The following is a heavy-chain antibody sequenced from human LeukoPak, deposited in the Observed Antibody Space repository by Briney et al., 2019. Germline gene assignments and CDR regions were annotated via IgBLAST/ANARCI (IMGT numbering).Heavy chain of an antibody. CDR3: ARVTNYYDSSGYPYYYYYYMDV. Sequence: SETLSLTCTVSGGSISSGSYYWSWIRQPAGKGLEWIGRIYTSGSTNYNPSLKSRVTMSVDTSKNQFSLKLSSVTAADTAVYYCARVTNYYDSSGYPYYYYYYMDVWGKGTTVTVSS. D-gene: IGHD3-22*01. CDR1: GGSISSGSYY. CDR2: IYTSGST. J-gene: IGHJ6*03. V-gene: IGHV4-61*02.